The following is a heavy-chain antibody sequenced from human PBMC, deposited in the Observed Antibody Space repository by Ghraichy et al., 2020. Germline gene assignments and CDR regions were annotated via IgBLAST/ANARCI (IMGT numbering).Heavy chain of an antibody. CDR2: IKQDGSET. D-gene: IGHD6-19*01. CDR3: ARDTSYHPWGLVTARRRDVWFDP. CDR1: GFTFSRNW. Sequence: GGSLRLSCSASGFTFSRNWMTWVRQAPGKGLEWVANIKQDGSETYYVDSVKGRFTISRDNAKNSLYLQMNSLRAEDTAVYYCARDTSYHPWGLVTARRRDVWFDPWGQGTLVTVSS. V-gene: IGHV3-7*03. J-gene: IGHJ5*02.